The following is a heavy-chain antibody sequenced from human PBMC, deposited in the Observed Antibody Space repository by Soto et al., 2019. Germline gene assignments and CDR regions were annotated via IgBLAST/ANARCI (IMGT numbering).Heavy chain of an antibody. V-gene: IGHV1-69*06. Sequence: QAQLVQSGAEMKQPGSSVKVSCKASGGTYSSYPINWVRQAPGHGLEWLGSFTPALGTANYPKKFQDRLTITADTSASTTSLELRSLRSEATRLYDCAREGGDGYDWEGYWFLDHWGRGTLVTVSS. CDR3: AREGGDGYDWEGYWFLDH. CDR2: FTPALGTA. J-gene: IGHJ2*01. CDR1: GGTYSSYP. D-gene: IGHD5-12*01.